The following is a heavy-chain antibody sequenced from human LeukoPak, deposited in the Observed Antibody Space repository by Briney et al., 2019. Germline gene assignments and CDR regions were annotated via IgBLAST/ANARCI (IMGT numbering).Heavy chain of an antibody. CDR1: GGSFSGYY. CDR2: INHSGST. CDR3: ARDLFKDTAMGA. J-gene: IGHJ5*02. Sequence: PSETLSLTCAVYGGSFSGYYWSWIRQPPGKGLEWIGEINHSGSTNYNPSLKSRVTISVDTSKNQFSLKLSSVTAADTTVYYYARDLFKDTAMGAWGQGTLVTVSS. D-gene: IGHD5-18*01. V-gene: IGHV4-34*01.